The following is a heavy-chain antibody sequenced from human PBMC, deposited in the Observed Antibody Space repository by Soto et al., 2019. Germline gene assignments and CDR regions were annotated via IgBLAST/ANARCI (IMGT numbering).Heavy chain of an antibody. CDR3: ARSKVGIVVVPAAIQMDYYYYYGMDV. Sequence: KASGRTSARTFSHYAITGVPQATGHGLEWMGGIIPIFGTANYAQKFQGRVTITADKSTSTVYMELSSLRSEDTAVYYCARSKVGIVVVPAAIQMDYYYYYGMDVWGQGTTVTVSS. D-gene: IGHD2-2*02. CDR2: IIPIFGTA. CDR1: ARTFSHYA. J-gene: IGHJ6*02. V-gene: IGHV1-69*06.